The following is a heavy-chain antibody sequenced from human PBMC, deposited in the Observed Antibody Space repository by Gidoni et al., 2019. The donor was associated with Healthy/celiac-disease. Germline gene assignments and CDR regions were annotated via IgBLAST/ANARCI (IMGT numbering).Heavy chain of an antibody. CDR3: ARVAARQHFDY. CDR2: IYYSGRT. V-gene: IGHV4-61*01. D-gene: IGHD6-13*01. Sequence: QVQLQESGPGRGKPSETLSLTCTVSGGSVSSGSYYWSWIRQPPGKGLEWIGYIYYSGRTHYNPSLTSRVTISVDTSKNQFSLKLSSVTAADTAVYYCARVAARQHFDYWGQGTLVTVSS. J-gene: IGHJ4*02. CDR1: GGSVSSGSYY.